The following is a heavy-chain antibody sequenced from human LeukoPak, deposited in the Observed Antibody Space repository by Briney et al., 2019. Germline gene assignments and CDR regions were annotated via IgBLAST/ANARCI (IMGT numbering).Heavy chain of an antibody. Sequence: GGSLRLSCAASGFTFSSYAMSWVRQAPGKGLEWVSAISGSGGSTYYADSVKGRFTISRDNSKNTLYLQMNSLRAEDTAVYYCAKGGRDCSNTSCYSSDYWGQGTLVTVSS. CDR1: GFTFSSYA. J-gene: IGHJ4*02. CDR3: AKGGRDCSNTSCYSSDY. V-gene: IGHV3-23*01. D-gene: IGHD2-2*01. CDR2: ISGSGGST.